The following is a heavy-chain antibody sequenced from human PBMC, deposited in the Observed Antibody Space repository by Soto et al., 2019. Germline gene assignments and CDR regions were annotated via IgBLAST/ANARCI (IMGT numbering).Heavy chain of an antibody. D-gene: IGHD1-1*01. J-gene: IGHJ6*02. CDR2: IIPIFGGA. V-gene: IGHV1-69*01. CDR3: ARVGEYRHQAGTTEYCGMDV. Sequence: VQVVQSEAEAKQPGSSVKLSCKVSGVTFSNDAFSWVRQAPGQGLEWMGGIIPIFGGAKYAQKFQARVKITAVAMTDIVYMELTSLRLDDTAVYVCARVGEYRHQAGTTEYCGMDVWGQGTTVTVSS. CDR1: GVTFSNDA.